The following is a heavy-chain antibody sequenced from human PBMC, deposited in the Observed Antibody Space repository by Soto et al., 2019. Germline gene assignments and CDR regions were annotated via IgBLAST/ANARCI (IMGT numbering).Heavy chain of an antibody. D-gene: IGHD2-2*02. Sequence: GGSLRLSCAASGFTFSSYGMHWVRQAPGKGLEWVAVISYDGSNKYYADSVKGRFTISRDNSKNTLYLQMNSLRAEDTAVYYCAKDRSVWVPAAILDYWGQGTLVTVSS. CDR2: ISYDGSNK. CDR1: GFTFSSYG. V-gene: IGHV3-30*18. CDR3: AKDRSVWVPAAILDY. J-gene: IGHJ4*02.